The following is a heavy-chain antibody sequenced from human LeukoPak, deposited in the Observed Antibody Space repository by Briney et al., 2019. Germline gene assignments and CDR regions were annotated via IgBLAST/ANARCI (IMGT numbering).Heavy chain of an antibody. CDR2: IYHSGST. D-gene: IGHD1-26*01. Sequence: SETLSLTCAVSGGSISSSNWWSWVRQPPGKGLEWIGYIYHSGSTNYNPSLKSRVTISADTSKNQFSLKMNSVTAADTAVYFCARHIVGAYFDYWGLGTLVTVSS. J-gene: IGHJ4*02. CDR3: ARHIVGAYFDY. V-gene: IGHV4-4*02. CDR1: GGSISSSNW.